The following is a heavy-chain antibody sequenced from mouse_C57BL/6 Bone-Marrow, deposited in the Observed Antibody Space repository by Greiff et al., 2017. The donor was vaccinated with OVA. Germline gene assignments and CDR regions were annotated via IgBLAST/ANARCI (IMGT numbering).Heavy chain of an antibody. J-gene: IGHJ3*01. Sequence: QVQLQQSGAELVKPGASVKISCKASGYAFSSYWMNWVKQRPGKGLEWIGQIYTGDGDTNYNGKFKGKATLTADKSSSTAYMQLSSLTSEDSAVYFCASAYYSNSFAYWGQGTLVTVSA. CDR3: ASAYYSNSFAY. CDR1: GYAFSSYW. CDR2: IYTGDGDT. V-gene: IGHV1-80*01. D-gene: IGHD2-5*01.